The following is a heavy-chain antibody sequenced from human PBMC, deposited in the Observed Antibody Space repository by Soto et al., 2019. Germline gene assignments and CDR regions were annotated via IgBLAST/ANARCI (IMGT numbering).Heavy chain of an antibody. Sequence: HLQLQESGPGLMKPSETLSLTCTVSGGSISNSGYYWGWIRQPPGKGLEWIGSIYYSGSTYYSPSLKSRVTISVDTSKNQFSLNLTSVTAADTAVYFCARQEDSTTYYRACYFDYWGQGTLVTVSS. CDR2: IYYSGST. CDR1: GGSISNSGYY. CDR3: ARQEDSTTYYRACYFDY. V-gene: IGHV4-39*01. D-gene: IGHD1-26*01. J-gene: IGHJ4*02.